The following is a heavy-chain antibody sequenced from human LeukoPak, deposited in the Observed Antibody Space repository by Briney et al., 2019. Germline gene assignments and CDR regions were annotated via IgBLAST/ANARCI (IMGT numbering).Heavy chain of an antibody. J-gene: IGHJ4*02. CDR3: ARASSGWSPNFDY. V-gene: IGHV4-30-2*01. Sequence: SETLSLTCTVSGGSISSGGYYWSWIRQPPGKGLEWIGYIYHSGSTYYNPSLKSRVTISVDRSKNQFSLKLSSVTAADTAVYYCARASSGWSPNFDYWGQGTLVTVSS. D-gene: IGHD6-19*01. CDR1: GGSISSGGYY. CDR2: IYHSGST.